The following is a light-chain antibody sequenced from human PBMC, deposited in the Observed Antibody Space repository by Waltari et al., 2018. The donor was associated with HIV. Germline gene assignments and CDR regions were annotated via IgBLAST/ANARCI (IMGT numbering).Light chain of an antibody. CDR1: QSVLYSSNNKNY. Sequence: DIVMTQSPDSLVVSLGERATINCKSSQSVLYSSNNKNYLAWYQQKPGQPPKLLIYWASTRESGVPDRFSGRGSGTDFTLTISSLQAEDVAVYYCQQYYSTPTFGQGTKVEIK. CDR3: QQYYSTPT. J-gene: IGKJ1*01. CDR2: WAS. V-gene: IGKV4-1*01.